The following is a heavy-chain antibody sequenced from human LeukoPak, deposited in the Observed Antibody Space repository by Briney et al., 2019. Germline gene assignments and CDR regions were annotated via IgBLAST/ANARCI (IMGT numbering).Heavy chain of an antibody. CDR2: IKEDGSEE. CDR1: GFTFSGSW. V-gene: IGHV3-7*03. D-gene: IGHD6-13*01. CDR3: AKNSGWFRFDY. J-gene: IGHJ4*02. Sequence: GGSLRLSCAASGFTFSGSWMDWVRQAPGKGPEWVANIKEDGSEEYYVDSVKGRFTISRDNAKNSLYLQMNSLRAEDTAVYYCAKNSGWFRFDYWGQGTLVTVSS.